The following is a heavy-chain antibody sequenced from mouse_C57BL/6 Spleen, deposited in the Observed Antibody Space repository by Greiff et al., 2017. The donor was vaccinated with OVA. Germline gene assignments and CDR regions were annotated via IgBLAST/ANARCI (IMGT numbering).Heavy chain of an antibody. J-gene: IGHJ4*01. CDR1: GYTFTSYW. Sequence: VKLQQPGAELVKPGASVKLSCKASGYTFTSYWMQWVKQRPGQGLEWIGEIDPSDSYTNYNQKFKGKATLTVDTSSRTAYMQLSSLTSEDSAVDYCARFAGTGAMDYWGQGTSVTVSS. V-gene: IGHV1-50*01. CDR3: ARFAGTGAMDY. D-gene: IGHD4-1*01. CDR2: IDPSDSYT.